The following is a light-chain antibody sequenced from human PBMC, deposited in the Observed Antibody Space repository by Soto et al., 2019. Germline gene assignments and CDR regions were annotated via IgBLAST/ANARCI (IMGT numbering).Light chain of an antibody. V-gene: IGLV1-44*01. J-gene: IGLJ1*01. CDR1: SSNLGDNT. Sequence: QSVLTQPPSASGTPGQRVTISCSTSSSNLGDNTVNWYQHVPGTAPKLLIYSYDQRPSGVPDRFSGSRSGTSASLAISGLQSEDEADYYCAAWDATLDGYVFGTGIKSP. CDR2: SYD. CDR3: AAWDATLDGYV.